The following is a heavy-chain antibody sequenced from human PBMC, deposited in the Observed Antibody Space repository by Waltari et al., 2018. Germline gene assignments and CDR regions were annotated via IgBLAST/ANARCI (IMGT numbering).Heavy chain of an antibody. CDR3: AREATPYYFDY. CDR1: GFRFRSYE. J-gene: IGHJ4*02. V-gene: IGHV3-48*03. CDR2: ISSIGTTI. D-gene: IGHD1-1*01. Sequence: EVQLVESGGGLVQPGGSLRLSCAASGFRFRSYEMNWVRQAPGKGLEWLSYISSIGTTIYYADSVKGRFTISRDNDKDSVHLQMNSLRAEDTAVYFCAREATPYYFDYWGQGSLVTVSS.